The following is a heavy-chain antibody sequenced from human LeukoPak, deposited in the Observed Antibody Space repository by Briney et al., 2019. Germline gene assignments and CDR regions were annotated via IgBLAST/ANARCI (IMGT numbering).Heavy chain of an antibody. CDR2: ISSSGNIV. Sequence: GGSLRLFCAASGFTFDDYGMSWVRQAPGKGLEWVSYISSSGNIVYYADSVKGRFTISRDNAKNSLYLQMNSLRAEDTAVYYCARDSVVGAAPFDYWGQGTLVTVSS. CDR1: GFTFDDYG. D-gene: IGHD1-26*01. J-gene: IGHJ4*02. V-gene: IGHV3-48*04. CDR3: ARDSVVGAAPFDY.